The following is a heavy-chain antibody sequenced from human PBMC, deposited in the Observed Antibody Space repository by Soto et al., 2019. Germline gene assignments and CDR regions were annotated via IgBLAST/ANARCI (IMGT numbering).Heavy chain of an antibody. V-gene: IGHV3-30*18. CDR1: GFTFSSYG. D-gene: IGHD6-6*01. Sequence: GGSLRLSCAASGFTFSSYGMHWVRQAPGKGLEWVAVISYDGSNKYYADSVKGRFTISRDNSKNTLYLQMNSLRAEDTAVYYCAKGRSSLSYPSNKREGITYYYYYGMDVWGQGTTVTVSS. CDR2: ISYDGSNK. CDR3: AKGRSSLSYPSNKREGITYYYYYGMDV. J-gene: IGHJ6*02.